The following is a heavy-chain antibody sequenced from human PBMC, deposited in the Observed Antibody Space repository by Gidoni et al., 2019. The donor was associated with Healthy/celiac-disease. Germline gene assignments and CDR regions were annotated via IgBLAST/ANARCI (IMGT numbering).Heavy chain of an antibody. D-gene: IGHD3-9*01. J-gene: IGHJ4*02. CDR2: ISGSGGST. V-gene: IGHV3-23*01. CDR3: ATERGDYDILTGYYNGVAY. Sequence: EVQLLESGGGLVQPGGSLRLSCAASGFTFSSYAMSWVRQAPGKGLEWVSAISGSGGSTYYADSVKGRFTISRDNSKNTLYLQMNSLRAEDTAVYYCATERGDYDILTGYYNGVAYWGQGTLVTVSS. CDR1: GFTFSSYA.